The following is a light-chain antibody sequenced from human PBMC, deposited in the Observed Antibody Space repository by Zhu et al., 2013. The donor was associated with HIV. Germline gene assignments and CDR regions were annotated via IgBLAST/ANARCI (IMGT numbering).Light chain of an antibody. J-gene: IGKJ3*01. Sequence: EIVLTQSPGTLSVSPGERATLSCRASQSVSSNLAWYQQKPGQAPRLLMYGASSRATGIPDRFSGSGSGTDFTLTINGLESEDFAIYYCQHRGNVFGPGTTVDIK. CDR3: QHRGNV. V-gene: IGKV3-11*01. CDR1: QSVSSN. CDR2: GAS.